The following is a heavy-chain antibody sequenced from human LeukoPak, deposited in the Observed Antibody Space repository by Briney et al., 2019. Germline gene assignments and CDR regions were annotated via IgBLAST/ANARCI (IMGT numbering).Heavy chain of an antibody. CDR2: IRYDGSNK. D-gene: IGHD3-3*01. Sequence: GGSLRLSCAASGFTFSSYGMHWVRQAPGKGLEWVAFIRYDGSNKYYADSVKGRFTISRDNSKNSLYLQMNSLRAEDTAVYYCARWDFWSGAEDVWGKGTTVTVSS. V-gene: IGHV3-30*02. CDR1: GFTFSSYG. J-gene: IGHJ6*04. CDR3: ARWDFWSGAEDV.